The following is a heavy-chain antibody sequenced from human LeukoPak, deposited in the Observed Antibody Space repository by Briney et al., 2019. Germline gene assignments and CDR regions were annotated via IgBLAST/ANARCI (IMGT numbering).Heavy chain of an antibody. D-gene: IGHD1-26*01. CDR1: GFTFSSYA. J-gene: IGHJ4*02. CDR2: ISYDGSNK. Sequence: PGGSLRPSCAASGFTFSSYAMHWVRQAPGKGLEWVAVISYDGSNKYYADSVKGRFTISRDNSKNTLYLQMNSLRAEDTAVYYCARVGATGYWGQGTLVTVSS. V-gene: IGHV3-30-3*01. CDR3: ARVGATGY.